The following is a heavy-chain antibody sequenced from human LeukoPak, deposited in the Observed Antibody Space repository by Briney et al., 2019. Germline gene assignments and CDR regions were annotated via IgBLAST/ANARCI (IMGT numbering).Heavy chain of an antibody. Sequence: SETLSLTCGVYGGSFSNHYWGWIRQPPGKGLEWIGSIYHSGSTYYNPSLKSRVTISVDTSKNQFSLKLSSVTAADTAVYYCARAGVGAAAGSVDYWGQGTLVTVSS. D-gene: IGHD6-13*01. V-gene: IGHV4-38-2*01. CDR1: GGSFSNHY. CDR2: IYHSGST. J-gene: IGHJ4*02. CDR3: ARAGVGAAAGSVDY.